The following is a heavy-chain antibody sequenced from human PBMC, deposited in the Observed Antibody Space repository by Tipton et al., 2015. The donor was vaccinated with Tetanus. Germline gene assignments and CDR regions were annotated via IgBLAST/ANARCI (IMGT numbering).Heavy chain of an antibody. Sequence: VQLVQSGAEVRKPGESLKISCEGSGYSFPSYWIGWVRQKPGKGLEWMGFIDPGDSDTRYSPSFQGQVTMSAAQSIGTAYLQWRSLKASDSAIYYCAKGDPGNFDSWGQGTQVIVSS. CDR3: AKGDPGNFDS. CDR1: GYSFPSYW. J-gene: IGHJ4*02. CDR2: IDPGDSDT. D-gene: IGHD3-9*01. V-gene: IGHV5-51*01.